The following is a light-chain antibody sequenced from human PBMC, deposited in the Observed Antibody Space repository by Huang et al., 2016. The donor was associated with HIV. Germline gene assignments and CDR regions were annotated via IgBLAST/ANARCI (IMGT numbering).Light chain of an antibody. CDR2: AAS. CDR3: QETYSIPYT. V-gene: IGKV1-39*01. CDR1: QGISSY. J-gene: IGKJ2*01. Sequence: DIQMTQSPSSLSASVGDRVTITCRASQGISSYLNWYQQKPGKAPKLLIYAASTLQSGVPSRFSGSGSGTDFTLTISSLQPADSATYYCQETYSIPYTFGQVTKLEIK.